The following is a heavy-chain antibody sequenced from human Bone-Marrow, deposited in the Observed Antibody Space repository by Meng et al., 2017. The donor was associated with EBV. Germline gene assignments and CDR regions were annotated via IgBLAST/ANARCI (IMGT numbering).Heavy chain of an antibody. V-gene: IGHV1-69*01. CDR2: IIPVLGAT. CDR3: ARDNGDTMTNPYFDY. Sequence: QVPLVQAGAEVKKPGSSVRVSCKASGGTLNNFAINWVRQAPGEGLEWMGGIIPVLGATNYADNFQGRMKIIADESTNTAYMELSKLTPADTALYYCARDNGDTMTNPYFDYWGQGTLVTVSS. D-gene: IGHD2-21*01. J-gene: IGHJ4*02. CDR1: GGTLNNFA.